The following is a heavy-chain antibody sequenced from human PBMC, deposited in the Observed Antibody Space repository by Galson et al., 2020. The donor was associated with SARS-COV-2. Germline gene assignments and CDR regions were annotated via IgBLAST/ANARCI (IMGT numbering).Heavy chain of an antibody. CDR1: GFTFSNYA. Sequence: GGSLRLSCVASGFTFSNYAMNWVRQAPGKGLEWVSVIYRGGSIYYADSVKGRFTISRDNSKNTPYLQMNSLRAEDTAVYFCAKDLNSQNYNYFDYGGQGTLVTVSS. D-gene: IGHD3-10*01. CDR3: AKDLNSQNYNYFDY. V-gene: IGHV3-23*03. CDR2: IYRGGSI. J-gene: IGHJ4*02.